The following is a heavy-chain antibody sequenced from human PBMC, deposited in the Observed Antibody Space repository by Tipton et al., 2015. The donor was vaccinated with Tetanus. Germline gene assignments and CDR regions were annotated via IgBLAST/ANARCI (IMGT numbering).Heavy chain of an antibody. D-gene: IGHD3-9*01. V-gene: IGHV3-23*01. CDR3: AKGSPLYYDILTGYDY. J-gene: IGHJ4*02. CDR1: GFTFSSYA. Sequence: SLRLSCAASGFTFSSYAMSWVRQAPGKGLEWVSAISGSGGSTYYADSVKGRFTISRDNSKNTLYLQMNSLRAEDTAVYYCAKGSPLYYDILTGYDYWGQGTLVTVSS. CDR2: ISGSGGST.